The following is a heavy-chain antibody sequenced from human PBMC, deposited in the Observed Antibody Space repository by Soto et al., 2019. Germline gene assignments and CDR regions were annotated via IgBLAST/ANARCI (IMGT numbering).Heavy chain of an antibody. Sequence: PSETLSLTCTVSGGSISSGGYYWSWIRQHPGKGLEWIGYIYYSGSTYYNPSLKSRVTISVDKSKNQFSLKLSSVTAADTAVYYCARVDRGYSGYDYGGFDYRGQGTLVTVSS. CDR3: ARVDRGYSGYDYGGFDY. J-gene: IGHJ4*02. CDR2: IYYSGST. V-gene: IGHV4-31*03. CDR1: GGSISSGGYY. D-gene: IGHD5-12*01.